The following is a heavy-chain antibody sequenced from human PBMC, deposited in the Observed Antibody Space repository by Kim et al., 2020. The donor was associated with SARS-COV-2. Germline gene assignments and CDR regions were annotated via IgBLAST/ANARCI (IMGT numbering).Heavy chain of an antibody. J-gene: IGHJ4*02. D-gene: IGHD2-15*01. CDR3: ARASTVVKQGAIDY. V-gene: IGHV4-30-2*04. Sequence: NPSLQSRLTRSLDASKNPFSLRLSSVTAADTALYYCARASTVVKQGAIDYWGQGALVTVSS.